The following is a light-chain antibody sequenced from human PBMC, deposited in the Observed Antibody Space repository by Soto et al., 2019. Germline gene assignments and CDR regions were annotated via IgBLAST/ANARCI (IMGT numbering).Light chain of an antibody. Sequence: EIVLTQSPATLSLSPGERATLSCRASQSVGGYLVWYQQKPGQAPRLLIYDASNRATGIPARFSGSGSGTDFTLTISSLESEDFAVYYCQQRSDWPPITFGQGTRLEIK. CDR2: DAS. J-gene: IGKJ5*01. V-gene: IGKV3-11*01. CDR3: QQRSDWPPIT. CDR1: QSVGGY.